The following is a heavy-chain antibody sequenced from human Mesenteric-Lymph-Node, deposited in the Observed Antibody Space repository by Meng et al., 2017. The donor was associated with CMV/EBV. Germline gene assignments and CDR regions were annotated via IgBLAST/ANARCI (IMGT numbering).Heavy chain of an antibody. CDR2: IHHRGST. CDR1: VGSYSGSS. Sequence: LPLPCHDYVGSYSGSSWTWNRQPPVKGLELIGEIHHRGSTNYNPYLKSRVPISVDTSKNQFSLKLSSVTAADTAVYYCARHQRWLKSEGGFNYWGQGTLVTVSS. CDR3: ARHQRWLKSEGGFNY. D-gene: IGHD4-23*01. V-gene: IGHV4-34*01. J-gene: IGHJ4*02.